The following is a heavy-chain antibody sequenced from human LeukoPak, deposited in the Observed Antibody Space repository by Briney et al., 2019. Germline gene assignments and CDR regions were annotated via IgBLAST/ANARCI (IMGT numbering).Heavy chain of an antibody. Sequence: SQTLSLTCAVSGGSISSGGYSWSWIRQPPGKGLEWIGYIYYSGSTNYNPSLKSRVTISVDTSKNQFSLKLSSVTAADTAVYYCARHRVAALDAFDIWGQGTMVTVSS. J-gene: IGHJ3*02. CDR1: GGSISSGGYS. CDR2: IYYSGST. CDR3: ARHRVAALDAFDI. D-gene: IGHD6-19*01. V-gene: IGHV4-30-4*07.